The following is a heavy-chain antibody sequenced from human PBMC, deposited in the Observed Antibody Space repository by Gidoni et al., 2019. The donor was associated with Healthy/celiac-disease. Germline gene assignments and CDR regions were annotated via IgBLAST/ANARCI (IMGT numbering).Heavy chain of an antibody. J-gene: IGHJ4*02. CDR1: GFTFSSYS. CDR3: ASPVVAATN. D-gene: IGHD2-15*01. Sequence: EVQLVESGGGLVRPGGSLRLSCAASGFTFSSYSRNWVRQAPGKGLEWVSSIISSSSYRYYADSLKGRFTISRDNAKNSLYLQMNSLRAEDTAVYYCASPVVAATNWGQGTRVTVSS. V-gene: IGHV3-21*01. CDR2: IISSSSYR.